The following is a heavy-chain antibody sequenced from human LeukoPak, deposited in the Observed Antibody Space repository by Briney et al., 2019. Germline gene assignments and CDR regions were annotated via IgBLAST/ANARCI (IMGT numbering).Heavy chain of an antibody. CDR2: SDHGGRT. CDR1: GGSFSGHY. CDR3: ARARGTVAIDF. D-gene: IGHD5-12*01. Sequence: SETLSLTCAVYGGSFSGHYWSWIRQPPGKGLEWIGESDHGGRTSYNPSLKSRVTISVDTSKNQFSLKVTSVTAADTAVYYCARARGTVAIDFWGQGTLVTVSS. V-gene: IGHV4-34*01. J-gene: IGHJ4*02.